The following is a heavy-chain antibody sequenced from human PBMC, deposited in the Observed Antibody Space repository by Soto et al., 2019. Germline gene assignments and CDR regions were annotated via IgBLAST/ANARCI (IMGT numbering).Heavy chain of an antibody. CDR2: IFDSGST. V-gene: IGHV4-30-4*02. CDR3: ARGRGGYSGYDYLDY. CDR1: GGSISGGVHS. Sequence: SETLSLTCTVSGGSISGGVHSWSWIRQPPGKGLEWIGHIFDSGSTYYNPSLKSRLTISVDTSKNQFSLRLSSVTAADTAVYYSARGRGGYSGYDYLDYWGLGTLVTVSS. D-gene: IGHD5-12*01. J-gene: IGHJ4*02.